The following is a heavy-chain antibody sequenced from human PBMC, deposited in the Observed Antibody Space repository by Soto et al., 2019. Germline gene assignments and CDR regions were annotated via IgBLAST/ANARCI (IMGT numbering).Heavy chain of an antibody. V-gene: IGHV4-31*03. Sequence: QVQLQESGPGLVKPSQTLTLTCTVSGGSISSGSFYWSWIRQHPGKGLEWIGHISDSGSSYYSPSLESRVTISVDTSKNQFSLKLSAVTAADTAVYFCARTTFYDIFTAYYSLFDYWGQGTLVTVSS. J-gene: IGHJ4*02. CDR3: ARTTFYDIFTAYYSLFDY. CDR1: GGSISSGSFY. D-gene: IGHD3-9*01. CDR2: ISDSGSS.